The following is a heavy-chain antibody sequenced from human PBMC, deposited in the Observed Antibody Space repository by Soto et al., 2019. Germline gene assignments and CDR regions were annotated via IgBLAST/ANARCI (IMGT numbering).Heavy chain of an antibody. J-gene: IGHJ4*02. CDR2: ISDIGGTT. V-gene: IGHV3-23*01. D-gene: IGHD6-19*01. Sequence: EVQLLESGGGLVQPGRSLRLSCAASGFTFNSYAVSWVRQAPGKGLEWVSAISDIGGTTYYADSVKGRFTISRDNSKNKLYLQMNSLRAEDTAVYYCAREYSSAWKTVDYWGQGTLVTVSS. CDR1: GFTFNSYA. CDR3: AREYSSAWKTVDY.